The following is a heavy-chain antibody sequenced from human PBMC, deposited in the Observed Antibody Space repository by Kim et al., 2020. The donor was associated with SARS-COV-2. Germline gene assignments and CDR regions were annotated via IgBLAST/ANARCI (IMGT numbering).Heavy chain of an antibody. J-gene: IGHJ4*02. CDR2: IYYSGST. Sequence: SETLSLTCTVSGGSISSSSYYWGWIRQPPGKGLEWIGSIYYSGSTYYNPSLKSRVTISVDTSKNQFSLKLSSVTAADTAVYYCARQGGLGWYCTNGVCWTGYWGQGTLVTVSS. V-gene: IGHV4-39*01. CDR3: ARQGGLGWYCTNGVCWTGY. D-gene: IGHD2-8*01. CDR1: GGSISSSSYY.